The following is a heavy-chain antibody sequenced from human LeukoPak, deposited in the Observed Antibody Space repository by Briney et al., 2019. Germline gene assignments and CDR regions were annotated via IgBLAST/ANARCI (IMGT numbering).Heavy chain of an antibody. J-gene: IGHJ4*02. CDR3: ARSSENDSRNY. V-gene: IGHV3-66*01. Sequence: GRSLRLSCAASGFTVSSNYMSWVRQAPGKGLEWVSVIYSGGSTYYADSVKGRFTISRDNSKNTLYLQMNNLRAEDTAVYYCARSSENDSRNYWGQGTLVTVSS. CDR2: IYSGGST. CDR1: GFTVSSNY. D-gene: IGHD3-22*01.